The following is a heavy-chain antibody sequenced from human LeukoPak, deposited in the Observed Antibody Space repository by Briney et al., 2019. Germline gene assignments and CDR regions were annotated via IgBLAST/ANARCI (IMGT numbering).Heavy chain of an antibody. D-gene: IGHD3-10*01. J-gene: IGHJ4*02. CDR1: GYTFTKHP. Sequence: GASVKVSCKTSGYTFTKHPKHWVRQDPGQRLEWMGWINTDNGNTKYSEKFQGRVAITRDTSASTAYMELNSLTSGDTALYYCAPLIGADFDYWGQGTLVTVSS. CDR3: APLIGADFDY. CDR2: INTDNGNT. V-gene: IGHV1-3*04.